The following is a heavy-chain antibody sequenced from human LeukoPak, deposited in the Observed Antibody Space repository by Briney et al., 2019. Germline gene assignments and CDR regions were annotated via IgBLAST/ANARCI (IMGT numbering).Heavy chain of an antibody. V-gene: IGHV4-38-2*02. CDR2: INHSGST. D-gene: IGHD2-15*01. CDR1: GYSISSGYY. J-gene: IGHJ6*03. CDR3: ARVAPGYCSGGSCYPYYYYYYMDV. Sequence: SETLSLTCTVSGYSISSGYYWGWIRQPPGKGLEWIGEINHSGSTNYNPSLKSRVTIAVDTSKNQFSLKLSSVTAADTAVYYCARVAPGYCSGGSCYPYYYYYYMDVWGKGTTVTVSS.